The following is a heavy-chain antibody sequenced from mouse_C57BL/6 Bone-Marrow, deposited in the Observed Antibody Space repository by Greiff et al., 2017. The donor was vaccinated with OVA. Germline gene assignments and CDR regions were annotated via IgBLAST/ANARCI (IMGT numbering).Heavy chain of an antibody. CDR3: ARGIYDYDGAWFAY. D-gene: IGHD2-4*01. V-gene: IGHV1-76*01. J-gene: IGHJ3*01. Sequence: QVQLQQSGAELVRPGASVKLSCKASGYTFTDYYINWVKQRPGQGLEWIARIYPGGGNTYYNEKFKGKATLTAEKSSSTAYMQLSSLTSEDAAVYFCARGIYDYDGAWFAYWGQGTLVTVSA. CDR1: GYTFTDYY. CDR2: IYPGGGNT.